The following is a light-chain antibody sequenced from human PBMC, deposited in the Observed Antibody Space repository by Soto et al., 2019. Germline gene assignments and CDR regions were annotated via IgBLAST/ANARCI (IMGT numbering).Light chain of an antibody. CDR3: QQFANSHLI. Sequence: EIVLTQSPATLSLSPGERATLSCRASQSVSSYLAWYQQKPGQAPRLLIYDASNRATGIPARFSGSGSGTDFTLTISSLEPEDSAVYYCQQFANSHLIFGAGTKVEIK. V-gene: IGKV3-11*01. CDR1: QSVSSY. CDR2: DAS. J-gene: IGKJ4*01.